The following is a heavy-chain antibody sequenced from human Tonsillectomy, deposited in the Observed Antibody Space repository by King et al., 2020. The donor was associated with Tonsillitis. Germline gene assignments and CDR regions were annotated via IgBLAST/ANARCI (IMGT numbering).Heavy chain of an antibody. CDR1: GYIFTDYY. Sequence: QLVQSGAEVKKPGASVKVSCKASGYIFTDYYIHWVRQAPGQGLQWMGWMNPNNGDTNFAQKLRGRVTMTVDTYINTAYMELTRLRSDDTAVFYCARGRLPAALDYXGQGTLVTVSS. D-gene: IGHD3-16*01. CDR2: MNPNNGDT. CDR3: ARGRLPAALDY. J-gene: IGHJ4*02. V-gene: IGHV1-2*02.